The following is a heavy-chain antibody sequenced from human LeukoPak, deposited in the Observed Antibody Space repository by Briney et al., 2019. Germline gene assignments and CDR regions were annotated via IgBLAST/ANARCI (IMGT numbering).Heavy chain of an antibody. CDR2: IKSKTDGGTT. J-gene: IGHJ4*02. CDR3: AKESPGDFDY. V-gene: IGHV3-15*01. Sequence: GGSLRLSCAASGFTFSNAWMSWVRQAPGKGLEWVGRIKSKTDGGTTDYAAPVKGRFTISRDDSKNTLYLQMNSLRAEDTAVYYCAKESPGDFDYWGQGTLVTVSS. CDR1: GFTFSNAW. D-gene: IGHD1-26*01.